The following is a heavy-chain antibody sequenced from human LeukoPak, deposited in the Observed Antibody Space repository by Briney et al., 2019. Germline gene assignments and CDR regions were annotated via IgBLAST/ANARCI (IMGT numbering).Heavy chain of an antibody. J-gene: IGHJ4*02. CDR2: IRYDGSDK. V-gene: IGHV3-30*02. CDR1: GLTFSSYG. D-gene: IGHD3-10*01. Sequence: PPGGSLRLSCAASGLTFSSYGMHWVRQAPGKGLEWVAFIRYDGSDKYYADSVKGRFTISRDSSKNTLYLQMNSLRVEDTAVYYCAKDGTRGIRFGKIAHYFDYWGQGSLVTVSS. CDR3: AKDGTRGIRFGKIAHYFDY.